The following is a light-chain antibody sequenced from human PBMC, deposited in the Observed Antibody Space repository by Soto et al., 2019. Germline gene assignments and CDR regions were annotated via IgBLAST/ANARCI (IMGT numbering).Light chain of an antibody. J-gene: IGKJ4*01. CDR3: QQRSNWPLT. Sequence: EIVLTQSPATLSLSPGERATLSCRASQSVSSYLAWYQQKPGQAPRLLIYDASNRATGIPARFSGSGSVTDFTLNISSLEPEDFAVYYCQQRSNWPLTFGGVPKVEIK. V-gene: IGKV3-11*01. CDR2: DAS. CDR1: QSVSSY.